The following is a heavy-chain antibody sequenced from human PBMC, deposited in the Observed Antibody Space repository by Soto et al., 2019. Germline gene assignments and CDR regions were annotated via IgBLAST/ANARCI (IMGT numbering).Heavy chain of an antibody. CDR3: ASFLGGYYTLYYYGMDV. CDR2: INPNSGGT. CDR1: GYTFTGYY. J-gene: IGHJ6*04. D-gene: IGHD3-3*01. V-gene: IGHV1-2*02. Sequence: ASVKVSCKASGYTFTGYYMHWVRQAPGQGLEWMGWINPNSGGTNYAQKFQGRVTMTRDTSISTAYMELRRLRSDDTAVYYCASFLGGYYTLYYYGMDVWGEGTTVTVSS.